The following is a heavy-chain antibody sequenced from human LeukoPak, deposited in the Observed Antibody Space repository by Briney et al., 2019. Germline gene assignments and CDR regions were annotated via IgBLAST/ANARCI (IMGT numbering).Heavy chain of an antibody. V-gene: IGHV4-59*01. D-gene: IGHD4-23*01. J-gene: IGHJ4*02. CDR1: GGSIRGYY. Sequence: SETLSLTCTVSGGSIRGYYWSWIRQPPGKGLEYIGYIYYSGITNYNPSLKSRVTISVDTSKNHFSLKLSSVTAADTAIYYCARSFYGGNSDYWGQGTLLTVSS. CDR3: ARSFYGGNSDY. CDR2: IYYSGIT.